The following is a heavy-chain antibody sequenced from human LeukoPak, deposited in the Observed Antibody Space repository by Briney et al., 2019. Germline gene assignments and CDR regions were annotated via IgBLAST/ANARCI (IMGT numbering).Heavy chain of an antibody. Sequence: GGSLRLSCAASGLTFSGQWMNWVRQAPGQGLEWVANIKYDGSEEYYADSVKGRFTISRGNAKNSLSLQMNYVRAGDTAIYYCAYTNHLTYWGQGTLVTVSS. CDR1: GLTFSGQW. D-gene: IGHD3-16*01. CDR3: AYTNHLTY. J-gene: IGHJ4*02. V-gene: IGHV3-7*01. CDR2: IKYDGSEE.